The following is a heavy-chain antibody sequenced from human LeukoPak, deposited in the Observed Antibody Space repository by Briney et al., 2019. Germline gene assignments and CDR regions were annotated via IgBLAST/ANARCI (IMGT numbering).Heavy chain of an antibody. J-gene: IGHJ3*02. Sequence: GGSLRLSCAASGCTFSSYAMSWVRQAPGKGLEWVSAICGSGGSTYYADSVKGRFTISRDNSKNTLFLPMNSLRAEDTAVYYCASCSSTSCYYVHDAFDIWGQGTMVSVSS. CDR2: ICGSGGST. CDR3: ASCSSTSCYYVHDAFDI. D-gene: IGHD2-2*01. V-gene: IGHV3-23*01. CDR1: GCTFSSYA.